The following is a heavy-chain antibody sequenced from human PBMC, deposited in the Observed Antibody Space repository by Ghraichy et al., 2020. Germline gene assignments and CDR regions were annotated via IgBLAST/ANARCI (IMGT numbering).Heavy chain of an antibody. V-gene: IGHV3-7*03. J-gene: IGHJ4*02. D-gene: IGHD4-11*01. CDR2: IKADGSDK. Sequence: GGSLRLSCAASGFTFTNYYMTWVRQALGKGLEWVANIKADGSDKFYLDSVKGRFTISRDNAKNSLYLQMNSLRAEDTAVYYCAREGEMTTVTTGFDYWGQGTLVTVSS. CDR1: GFTFTNYY. CDR3: AREGEMTTVTTGFDY.